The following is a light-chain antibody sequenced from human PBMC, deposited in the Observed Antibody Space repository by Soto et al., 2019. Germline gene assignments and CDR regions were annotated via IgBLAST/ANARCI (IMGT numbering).Light chain of an antibody. V-gene: IGLV1-47*01. CDR1: SSNIGSNY. CDR3: GGWDDSLRGPV. J-gene: IGLJ2*01. Sequence: QSVLTQPPSASGTPGQRVNISCSGSSSNIGSNYVYWYRQFPGTAPKLLIQRNNQRPSGVPARFSGSKSGTSASLAISGLRSEDEADYYCGGWDDSLRGPVFGGGTK. CDR2: RNN.